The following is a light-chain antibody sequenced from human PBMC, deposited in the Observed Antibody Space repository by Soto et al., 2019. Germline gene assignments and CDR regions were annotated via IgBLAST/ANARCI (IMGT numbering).Light chain of an antibody. CDR1: QTVSSMY. J-gene: IGKJ4*02. V-gene: IGKV3D-7*01. CDR3: QQDYTSPCT. Sequence: EIVLTQSPVTLSLSPGERATLSCRASQTVSSMYLSWFQQKPGQAPRLLIYGTSTRATGIPVRFSGSGSGTDFTLTISSLQPEDFAVYFCQQDYTSPCTFGEGTKVEIK. CDR2: GTS.